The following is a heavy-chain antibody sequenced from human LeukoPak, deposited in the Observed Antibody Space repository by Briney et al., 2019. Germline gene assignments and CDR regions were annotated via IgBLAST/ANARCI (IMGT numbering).Heavy chain of an antibody. Sequence: ASVKVSCKASGGTFSSYAISWVRQAPGQGLEWMGGIIPIFGTANYAQKFQGRVTITADESTSTAYMELSSLRSEDTAVYYCARDGPYIVVVPAAMREAFDIWGQGTMVTVSS. CDR1: GGTFSSYA. D-gene: IGHD2-2*01. CDR3: ARDGPYIVVVPAAMREAFDI. V-gene: IGHV1-69*13. CDR2: IIPIFGTA. J-gene: IGHJ3*02.